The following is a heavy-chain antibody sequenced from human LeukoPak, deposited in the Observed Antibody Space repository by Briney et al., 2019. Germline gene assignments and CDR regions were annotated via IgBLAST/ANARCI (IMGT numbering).Heavy chain of an antibody. CDR2: ISYDGSNK. CDR3: AKASGEYSGSYFDY. V-gene: IGHV3-30*18. J-gene: IGHJ4*02. Sequence: GGSLRLSCAASGFTFSSYGMHWVRQAPGKGLEWVAVISYDGSNKYYADSVKGRFTIFRDNSKNTLYLQMNSLRAEDTAVYYCAKASGEYSGSYFDYWGQGTLVTVSS. D-gene: IGHD1-26*01. CDR1: GFTFSSYG.